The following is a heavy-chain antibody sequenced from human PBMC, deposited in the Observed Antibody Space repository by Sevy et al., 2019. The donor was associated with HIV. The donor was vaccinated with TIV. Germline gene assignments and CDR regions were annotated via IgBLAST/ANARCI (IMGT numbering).Heavy chain of an antibody. CDR3: AAASPLYNWNDWVGAFDI. J-gene: IGHJ3*02. CDR2: IVDGSGNT. CDR1: GFTFTSSA. Sequence: ASVKVSCKASGFTFTSSAVQWVRQARGQRLEWIGWIVDGSGNTNYAQKFQERVTITRDMSTSTACMELSSLRSEDTAVYYCAAASPLYNWNDWVGAFDIWSQGTMVTVSS. V-gene: IGHV1-58*01. D-gene: IGHD1-1*01.